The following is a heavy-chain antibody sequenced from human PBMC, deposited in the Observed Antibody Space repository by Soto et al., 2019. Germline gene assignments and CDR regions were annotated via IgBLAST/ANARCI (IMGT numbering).Heavy chain of an antibody. J-gene: IGHJ4*02. CDR1: GFTFSNYV. CDR2: ISGSGGST. CDR3: AFRNYYDTYGVCYFSEHGID. Sequence: GGSLRLSCATSGFTFSNYVMSWVRQAPGKGLEWVSAISGSGGSTYYTDSVKGRFTISRDNSKNTLYLQMNSLRAEDTAVYYCAFRNYYDTYGVCYFSEHGIDWGQGTLVTVSS. V-gene: IGHV3-23*01. D-gene: IGHD2-8*01.